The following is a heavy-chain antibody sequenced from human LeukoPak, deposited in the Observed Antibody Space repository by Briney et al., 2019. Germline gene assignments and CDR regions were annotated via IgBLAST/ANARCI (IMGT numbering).Heavy chain of an antibody. CDR2: IYYSGST. J-gene: IGHJ5*02. CDR1: GGSISSSSYY. V-gene: IGHV4-39*01. Sequence: SETLSLTCTVSGGSISSSSYYWGWIRQPPGTGLEWIGSIYYSGSTYYNPSLKSRVTISVDTSKNQFSLKLSSVTAADTAVYYCARRGFGGLVTNWFDPWGQGTLVTVSS. D-gene: IGHD3-10*01. CDR3: ARRGFGGLVTNWFDP.